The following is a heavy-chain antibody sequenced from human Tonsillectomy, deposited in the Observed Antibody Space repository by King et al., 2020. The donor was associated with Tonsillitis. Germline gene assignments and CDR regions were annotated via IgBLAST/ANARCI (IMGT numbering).Heavy chain of an antibody. CDR2: IRSKAYGGTT. CDR1: GFTFGDYA. CDR3: TRVRLLWFGEFADY. V-gene: IGHV3-49*03. D-gene: IGHD3-10*01. J-gene: IGHJ4*02. Sequence: VQLVESGGGLVQPGRSLRLSCTASGFTFGDYAMSWFRQAPGKGLEWVGFIRSKAYGGTTEYAASVKGRFTISRDDSKSIAYLQMNSLKTEDTAVYYCTRVRLLWFGEFADYWRQGTLVTVSS.